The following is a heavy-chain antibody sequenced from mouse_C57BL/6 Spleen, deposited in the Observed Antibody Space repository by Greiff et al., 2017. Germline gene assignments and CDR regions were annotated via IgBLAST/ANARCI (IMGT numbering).Heavy chain of an antibody. CDR3: ANWRDY. CDR1: GYTFTDYY. CDR2: INPNNGGT. J-gene: IGHJ2*01. Sequence: VQLQQSGPELVKPGASVKISCKASGYTFTDYYMNWVKQSHGKSLEWIGDINPNNGGTSYNQKFKGKATLTVDKSSSTAYMELRSLTSEDSAVYYCANWRDYWGQGTTLTVSS. V-gene: IGHV1-26*01.